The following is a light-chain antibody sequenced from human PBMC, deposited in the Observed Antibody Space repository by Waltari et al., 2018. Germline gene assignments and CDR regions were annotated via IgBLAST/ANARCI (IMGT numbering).Light chain of an antibody. CDR2: DSS. Sequence: DIQMTQSPSSLSASVGDRVTITCQASQSITNYLNWYQKKPGKAPKLLIYDSSNLETGVPSRCSGSGYGTDFTFTISSLQPEDIATDFCQQHDNLPLTFGGGTKVQIK. V-gene: IGKV1-33*01. J-gene: IGKJ4*01. CDR1: QSITNY. CDR3: QQHDNLPLT.